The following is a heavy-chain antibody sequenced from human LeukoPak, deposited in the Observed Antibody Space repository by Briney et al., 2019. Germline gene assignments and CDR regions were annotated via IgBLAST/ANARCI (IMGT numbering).Heavy chain of an antibody. CDR3: APPTIVGTTNYP. CDR2: INPNNGGT. Sequence: ASVKVSCKASGYTFTGYYMHWVRQAPGQGLEWMGWINPNNGGTNYAQKFQGRVTMTRDTSISTAYMELSRLRSDDTAVYYCAPPTIVGTTNYPWGQGALVTVSS. D-gene: IGHD1-26*01. J-gene: IGHJ5*02. V-gene: IGHV1-2*02. CDR1: GYTFTGYY.